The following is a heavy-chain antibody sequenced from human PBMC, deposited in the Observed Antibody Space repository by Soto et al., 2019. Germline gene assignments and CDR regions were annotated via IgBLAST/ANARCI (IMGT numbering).Heavy chain of an antibody. CDR1: GFTFGDYA. CDR3: TREGYDLSPPLDAY. D-gene: IGHD5-12*01. CDR2: IRSKAYGGTT. Sequence: GGSLRLSCTASGFTFGDYAMSWFRQAPGKGLEWVGFIRSKAYGGTTEYAASVKGRFTISRDDSKSIAYLQMNSLKTEDTAVYYCTREGYDLSPPLDAYWGQGTLVTVSS. J-gene: IGHJ4*02. V-gene: IGHV3-49*03.